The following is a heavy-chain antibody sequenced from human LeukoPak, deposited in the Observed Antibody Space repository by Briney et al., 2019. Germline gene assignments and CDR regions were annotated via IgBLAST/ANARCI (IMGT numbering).Heavy chain of an antibody. CDR3: ARDRGIVVVVAARGGAFDI. Sequence: GGSLRLSCAASGFTVSSNYMSWVRQAPWKGLEWVSVIYSGGSTYYADSVKGRFTISRDNSKNTLYLQMNSLRAEDTAVYYCARDRGIVVVVAARGGAFDIWGQGTMVTVSS. J-gene: IGHJ3*02. CDR2: IYSGGST. CDR1: GFTVSSNY. D-gene: IGHD2-15*01. V-gene: IGHV3-53*01.